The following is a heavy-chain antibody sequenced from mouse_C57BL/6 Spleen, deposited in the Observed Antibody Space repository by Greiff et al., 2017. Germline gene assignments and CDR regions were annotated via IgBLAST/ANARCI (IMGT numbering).Heavy chain of an antibody. Sequence: EVKLQESGPELVKPGASVKISCKASGYSFTDYNMNWVKQSNGKSLEWIGVINPNYGTTSYNQKFKGKATLTVDQSSSTAYMQLNSLTSEDSAVYYCARMGYYGTSFYAMDYWGQGTSVTVSS. CDR3: ARMGYYGTSFYAMDY. CDR1: GYSFTDYN. J-gene: IGHJ4*01. D-gene: IGHD1-1*01. V-gene: IGHV1-39*01. CDR2: INPNYGTT.